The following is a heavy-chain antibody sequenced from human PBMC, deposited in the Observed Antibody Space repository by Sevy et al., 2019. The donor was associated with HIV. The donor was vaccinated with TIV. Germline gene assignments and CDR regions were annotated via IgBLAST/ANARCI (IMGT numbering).Heavy chain of an antibody. D-gene: IGHD3-3*01. CDR2: RSYDGSNK. V-gene: IGHV3-30*18. CDR1: GFTFSSYG. CDR3: AKDTSPIFGVVIMGMDV. Sequence: GGSLRLSCAASGFTFSSYGMHWVRLAPGKGLEWVAARSYDGSNKDYADSVKGRFTISRDNSKNTLYLQMNSLRAEDTAVYYCAKDTSPIFGVVIMGMDVWGQGTTVTVSS. J-gene: IGHJ6*02.